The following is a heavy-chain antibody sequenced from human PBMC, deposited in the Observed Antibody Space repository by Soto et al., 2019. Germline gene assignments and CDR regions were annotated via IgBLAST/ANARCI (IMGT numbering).Heavy chain of an antibody. J-gene: IGHJ4*02. V-gene: IGHV5-10-1*01. D-gene: IGHD3-22*01. CDR1: GYSFTSYW. CDR3: ASQGYHDSSGLFNY. Sequence: GESLKISCKGSGYSFTSYWISWVRQMPGKGLEWMGRIDPSDSYTNYSPSFQGHVTISADKSISNAYLQWSSLKASDTAMYYCASQGYHDSSGLFNYWGQGTLVTFSS. CDR2: IDPSDSYT.